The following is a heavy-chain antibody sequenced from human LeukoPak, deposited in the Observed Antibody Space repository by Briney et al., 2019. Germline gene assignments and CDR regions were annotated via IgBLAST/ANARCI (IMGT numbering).Heavy chain of an antibody. CDR2: ISWNSGSI. CDR3: ARASGWYGFDY. V-gene: IGHV3-9*01. J-gene: IGHJ4*02. Sequence: WVSGISWNSGSIGYADSVKGRFTISRDNAKNSLYLQMNSLRAEDTALYYCARASGWYGFDYWGQGTLVTVSS. D-gene: IGHD6-19*01.